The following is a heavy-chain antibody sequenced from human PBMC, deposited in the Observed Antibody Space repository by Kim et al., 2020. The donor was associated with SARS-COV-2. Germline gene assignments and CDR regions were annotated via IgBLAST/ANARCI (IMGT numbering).Heavy chain of an antibody. V-gene: IGHV1-69*13. Sequence: SVKVSCKASGGTFSSYAISWVRQAPGQGLEWMGGIIPIFGTANYAQKFQGRVTITADESTSTAYMELSSLRSEDTAVYYCARDRFWSGYYKGDAFDIWGQGTMVTVSS. CDR2: IIPIFGTA. CDR3: ARDRFWSGYYKGDAFDI. D-gene: IGHD3-3*01. CDR1: GGTFSSYA. J-gene: IGHJ3*02.